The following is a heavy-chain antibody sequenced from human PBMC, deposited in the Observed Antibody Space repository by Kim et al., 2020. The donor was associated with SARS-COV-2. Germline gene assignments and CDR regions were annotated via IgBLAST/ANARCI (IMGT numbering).Heavy chain of an antibody. CDR1: GFTFSSNA. CDR2: IGSDDST. CDR3: AKDLLNYSAMDV. J-gene: IGHJ6*01. Sequence: GGSLRLSCVVSGFTFSSNAMCWVLQAPGKGLVWVSGIGSDDSTHYADSVKGRFTITRDNSKNTLYLQMNSLRADDTAVYYCAKDLLNYSAMDVWGQGTS. D-gene: IGHD4-4*01. V-gene: IGHV3-23*01.